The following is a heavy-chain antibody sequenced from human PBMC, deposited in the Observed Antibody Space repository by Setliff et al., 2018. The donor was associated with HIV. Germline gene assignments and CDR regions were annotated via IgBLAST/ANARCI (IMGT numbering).Heavy chain of an antibody. V-gene: IGHV1-18*01. D-gene: IGHD6-13*01. J-gene: IGHJ4*02. Sequence: ASVKVSCKASGYTFTRYGISWVRQAPGQGLEWMGWISTNNDNTNYAQKLQGRVTMTSDTSTSTVYMEMSSLRSDDTAVYYCAREYGTAAADYWGQGTLVTVSS. CDR2: ISTNNDNT. CDR1: GYTFTRYG. CDR3: AREYGTAAADY.